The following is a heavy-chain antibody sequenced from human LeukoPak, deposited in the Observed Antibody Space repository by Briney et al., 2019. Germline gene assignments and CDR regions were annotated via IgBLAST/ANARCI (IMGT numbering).Heavy chain of an antibody. J-gene: IGHJ1*01. V-gene: IGHV1-2*06. CDR1: GYTFTGYY. CDR3: ARDLRSSGSYLTEYFQH. Sequence: ASVKVSCKASGYTFTGYYMHWVRQAPGQGLEWMGRINPNSGGTNYAQKFQGRVTMTRDTSISTAYMELSRLRSDDTAVYYCARDLRSSGSYLTEYFQHWGQGTLVTVSS. CDR2: INPNSGGT. D-gene: IGHD3-22*01.